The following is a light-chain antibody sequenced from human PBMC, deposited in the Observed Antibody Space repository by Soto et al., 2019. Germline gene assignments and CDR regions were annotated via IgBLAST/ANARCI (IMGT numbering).Light chain of an antibody. CDR1: QSVSDY. CDR3: QQRSNWPPLT. Sequence: EIVLTQSPASLSLSPGERATLSCRAGQSVSDYLAWYQQKPGQPPRLLFFDASNRATGVPARFSAGGSGTDFTLTISSLETEDFAVYYCQQRSNWPPLTFGGGTKVEIK. V-gene: IGKV3-11*01. CDR2: DAS. J-gene: IGKJ4*01.